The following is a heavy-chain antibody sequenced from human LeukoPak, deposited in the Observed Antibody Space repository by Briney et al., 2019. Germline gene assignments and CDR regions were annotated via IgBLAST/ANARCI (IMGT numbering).Heavy chain of an antibody. Sequence: SETLSLTCTVSGGSISSYYWSWIRQPPGKGLEWIGYIYTSGSTNYNPSLKSRVTISVDTSKNQFSLKLSSVTAADTAVYYCARHRGIAVDGIWFDPWGQGTLVTVSS. J-gene: IGHJ5*02. D-gene: IGHD6-19*01. CDR1: GGSISSYY. CDR2: IYTSGST. V-gene: IGHV4-4*09. CDR3: ARHRGIAVDGIWFDP.